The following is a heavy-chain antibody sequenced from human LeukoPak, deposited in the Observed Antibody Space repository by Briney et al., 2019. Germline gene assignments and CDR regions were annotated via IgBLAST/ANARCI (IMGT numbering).Heavy chain of an antibody. Sequence: PGASVNVSCKASGSTFTGFYIHWVRQAPGQGLEWMGWINPNNGATNYAKKFQGRVTMTRDTSISTAYLELRRLRFDDTAVYYCARDDPDRLTGYSNIDYWGQGTLVTVSS. D-gene: IGHD3-9*01. V-gene: IGHV1-2*02. J-gene: IGHJ4*02. CDR1: GSTFTGFY. CDR2: INPNNGAT. CDR3: ARDDPDRLTGYSNIDY.